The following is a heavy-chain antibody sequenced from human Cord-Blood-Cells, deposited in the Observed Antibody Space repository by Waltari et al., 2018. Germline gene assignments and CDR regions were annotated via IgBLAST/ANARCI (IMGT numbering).Heavy chain of an antibody. J-gene: IGHJ3*02. D-gene: IGHD6-6*01. CDR3: AKSSPSSDAFDI. V-gene: IGHV3-23*01. Sequence: EVQLLESGGGLVQPGGSLRLSCAASGFPFSSSAMSWVRQAPGKGLEWVSAISGSGGSTYYADSVKGRFTISRDNSKNTLYLQMNSLRAEDTAVYYCAKSSPSSDAFDIWGQGTMVTVSS. CDR1: GFPFSSSA. CDR2: ISGSGGST.